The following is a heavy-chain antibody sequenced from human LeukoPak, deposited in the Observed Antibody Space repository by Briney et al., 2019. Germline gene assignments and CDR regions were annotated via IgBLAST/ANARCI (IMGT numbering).Heavy chain of an antibody. CDR2: INPSDGVT. CDR3: ARERSGGHFDF. Sequence: ASVKVSCKASGYSFTSDHMHWVRQAPGQGLEWMGIINPSDGVTVYAQKFQGRVTMTRDTSTSTVYMDLNSLKSEDMAVYYCARERSGGHFDFWGQGTLVTVSS. V-gene: IGHV1-46*01. D-gene: IGHD2-15*01. J-gene: IGHJ4*02. CDR1: GYSFTSDH.